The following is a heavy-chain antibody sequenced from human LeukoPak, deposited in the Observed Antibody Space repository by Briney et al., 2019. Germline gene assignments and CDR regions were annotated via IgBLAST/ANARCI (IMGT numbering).Heavy chain of an antibody. D-gene: IGHD3-10*01. V-gene: IGHV3-30*02. CDR2: IRYDGSNR. CDR3: AKEGLITMVRGVTEAIDY. Sequence: GGSLRLSCAASGFTFSSYAMSWVRQAPGKGLEWVAFIRYDGSNRYYADSVKGRFTISRDNSKNTLYLQMNSLRAEDTAVYYCAKEGLITMVRGVTEAIDYWGQGTLVTVSS. CDR1: GFTFSSYA. J-gene: IGHJ4*02.